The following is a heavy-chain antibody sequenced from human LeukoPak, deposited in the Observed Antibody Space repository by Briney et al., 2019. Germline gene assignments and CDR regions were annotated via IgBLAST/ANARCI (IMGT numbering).Heavy chain of an antibody. D-gene: IGHD6-19*01. CDR2: ISGSGGST. CDR1: GFTFSSYS. V-gene: IGHV3-23*01. J-gene: IGHJ4*02. CDR3: AKDKQWLVHPIFDY. Sequence: GGSLRLSCAASGFTFSSYSMNWVRQAPGKGLEWVSAISGSGGSTYYADSVKGRFTISRDNSKNTLYLQMNSLRAEDTAVYYCAKDKQWLVHPIFDYWGQGTLVTVSS.